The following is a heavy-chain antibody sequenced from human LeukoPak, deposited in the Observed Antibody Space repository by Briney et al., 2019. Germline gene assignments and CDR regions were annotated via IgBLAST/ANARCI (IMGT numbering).Heavy chain of an antibody. CDR2: ISSSSSYI. CDR1: GFTFSSYS. Sequence: GGSLRLYCAASGFTFSSYSMNWVRQAPGTGLEWVSSISSSSSYIYYADSVKGRFTISRDNAKNSLYLQMNSLRAEDTAVYYCARDAAPRYSSSPSNFDYWGQGTLVTVSS. V-gene: IGHV3-21*01. J-gene: IGHJ4*02. CDR3: ARDAAPRYSSSPSNFDY. D-gene: IGHD6-6*01.